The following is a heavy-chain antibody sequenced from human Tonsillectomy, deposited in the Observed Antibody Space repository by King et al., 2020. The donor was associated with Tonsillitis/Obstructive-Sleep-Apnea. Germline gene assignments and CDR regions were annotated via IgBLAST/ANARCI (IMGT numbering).Heavy chain of an antibody. D-gene: IGHD2-2*01. J-gene: IGHJ6*03. V-gene: IGHV4-59*01. CDR3: ARGGQDCSSTSCYFIYYYYYYMDV. Sequence: VQLQESGPGLVKPSETLSLTCTVSGGSISSYYWSLIRQPPGKGLEWIGYIYYSGSTNYNPSLKSRVTISVDTSKNQFSLKLRSVTAADPAVYYCARGGQDCSSTSCYFIYYYYYYMDVWGKGTTVTVSS. CDR2: IYYSGST. CDR1: GGSISSYY.